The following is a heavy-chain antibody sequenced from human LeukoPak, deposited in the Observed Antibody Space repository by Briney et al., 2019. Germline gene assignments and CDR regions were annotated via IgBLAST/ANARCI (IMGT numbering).Heavy chain of an antibody. Sequence: GGSLRLSRAASGFTFSSHWMHWVRQAPGKGLVWVSRINSDGSSTCYADSVKGRFTISRDNAKNTLYLQMNSLRAEDTAVYYCARGRGYSYGWIGEKLLDYWGQGALVTVSS. CDR2: INSDGSST. V-gene: IGHV3-74*01. J-gene: IGHJ4*02. D-gene: IGHD5-18*01. CDR1: GFTFSSHW. CDR3: ARGRGYSYGWIGEKLLDY.